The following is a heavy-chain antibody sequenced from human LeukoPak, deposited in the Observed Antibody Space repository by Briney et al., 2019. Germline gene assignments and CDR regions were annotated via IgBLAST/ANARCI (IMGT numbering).Heavy chain of an antibody. Sequence: PGGSLRLSCAASGFTFDDYAMHWVRQAPGKGLEWVSGISWNSGSIGYADSVKGRFTIPRDNAKNSLYLQMNSLRAEDTALYYCAKGVAAGYYYYMDVWGKGTTVTVSS. D-gene: IGHD6-13*01. CDR1: GFTFDDYA. CDR3: AKGVAAGYYYYMDV. CDR2: ISWNSGSI. V-gene: IGHV3-9*01. J-gene: IGHJ6*03.